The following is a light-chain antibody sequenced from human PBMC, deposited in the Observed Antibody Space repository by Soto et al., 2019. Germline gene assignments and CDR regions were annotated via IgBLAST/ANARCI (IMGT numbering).Light chain of an antibody. CDR1: SSDVGGFEY. V-gene: IGLV2-18*02. CDR2: QVN. CDR3: SSYTSSSSPYV. Sequence: AVVRQPPSVTGYLGESVAISCNRTSSDVGGFEYVSWYQQHPGKAPKVIIYQVNKRPSGVPDRFSGSKSGNTASLTISGLQAEDEADYYCSSYTSSSSPYVFVTVTKVIV. J-gene: IGLJ1*01.